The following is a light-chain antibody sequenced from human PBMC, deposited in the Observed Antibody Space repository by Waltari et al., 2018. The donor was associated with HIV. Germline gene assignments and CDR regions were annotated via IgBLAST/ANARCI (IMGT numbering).Light chain of an antibody. Sequence: QSVLTQQPSVPGTPGKRITIPCSGSSTNIGSNVLHWYQQFPGAAPNFIIYGTSPRPSGVPALFAGSKSGTSGSLAISGLRSEDEATYYCAAWDDSLNGHWLFGGGTKLTVL. V-gene: IGLV1-44*01. J-gene: IGLJ3*02. CDR2: GTS. CDR3: AAWDDSLNGHWL. CDR1: STNIGSNV.